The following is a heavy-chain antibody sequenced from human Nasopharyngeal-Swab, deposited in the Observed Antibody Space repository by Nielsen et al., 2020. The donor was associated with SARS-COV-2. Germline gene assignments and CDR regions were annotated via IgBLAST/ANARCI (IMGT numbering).Heavy chain of an antibody. Sequence: GASLKISCTASGFTFSSYAMHWVRQAPGKWLEWVAVISYDGSNKYYADSVKGLFTISRDNSNNTLYLQMNSLRAEDTAVYYCAKDLTGLAYYYGMDVWGQGTTVTVSS. J-gene: IGHJ6*02. CDR2: ISYDGSNK. CDR1: GFTFSSYA. D-gene: IGHD3-9*01. V-gene: IGHV3-30*04. CDR3: AKDLTGLAYYYGMDV.